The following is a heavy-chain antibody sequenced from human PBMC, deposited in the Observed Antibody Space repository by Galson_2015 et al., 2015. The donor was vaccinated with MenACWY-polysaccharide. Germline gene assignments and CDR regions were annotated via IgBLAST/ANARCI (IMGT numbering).Heavy chain of an antibody. J-gene: IGHJ4*02. Sequence: SLRLSCAASGFAFSSYAMSWVRQAPGKGLEWVSVISASGAETYYVDSVKGRFTISRDSSKNTLHLQMSSLGADDSAVYYCAKGVSSSAYPPIESWGQGTLVTVSS. CDR2: ISASGAET. CDR3: AKGVSSSAYPPIES. CDR1: GFAFSSYA. D-gene: IGHD3-22*01. V-gene: IGHV3-23*01.